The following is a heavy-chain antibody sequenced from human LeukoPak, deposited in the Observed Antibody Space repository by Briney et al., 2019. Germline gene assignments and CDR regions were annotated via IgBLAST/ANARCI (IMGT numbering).Heavy chain of an antibody. V-gene: IGHV3-23*01. CDR1: GFTFSIYA. D-gene: IGHD3-22*01. Sequence: GGSLRLSCAASGFTFSIYAMSWVRQAPGKGLEWVSFITSRDGGTWYTDPVKGRFTISRDNSNNMLYLQVNSLRAEDTAVYYCAKDRPNYYESNGDYYRRNGDSWGQGTLVTVSS. CDR3: AKDRPNYYESNGDYYRRNGDS. CDR2: ITSRDGGT. J-gene: IGHJ5*01.